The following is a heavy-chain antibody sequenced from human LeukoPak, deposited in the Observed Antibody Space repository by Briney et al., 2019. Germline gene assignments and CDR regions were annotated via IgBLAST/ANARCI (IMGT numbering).Heavy chain of an antibody. CDR2: ISSSSSYI. CDR3: AKPTGVNTVTAPFEY. Sequence: GGSLRLSCAASGFTFSSYSMNWVRQAPGKGLEWVSSISSSSSYIYYADSVKGRFTISRDNAKNTLYLQMNSLRAEDTAVYYCAKPTGVNTVTAPFEYWGQGTLGTVSS. V-gene: IGHV3-21*04. J-gene: IGHJ4*02. CDR1: GFTFSSYS. D-gene: IGHD4-17*01.